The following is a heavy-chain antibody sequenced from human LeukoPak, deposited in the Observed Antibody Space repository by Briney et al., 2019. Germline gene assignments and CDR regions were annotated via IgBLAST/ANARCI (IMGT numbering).Heavy chain of an antibody. CDR2: ISGSGGST. Sequence: GGSLRLSCAASGFTFSSYWMSWVRQAPGKGLDWVSAISGSGGSTYYADSVKGRFTISRDNSKNTLYLQIDSLRAEDTAVYYCAKLDHIAARLDNAFAIWGQGTMVTVSS. CDR3: AKLDHIAARLDNAFAI. D-gene: IGHD6-6*01. V-gene: IGHV3-23*01. J-gene: IGHJ3*02. CDR1: GFTFSSYW.